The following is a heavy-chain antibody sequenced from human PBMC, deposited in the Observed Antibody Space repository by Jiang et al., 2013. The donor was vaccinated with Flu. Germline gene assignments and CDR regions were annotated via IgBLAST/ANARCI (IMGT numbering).Heavy chain of an antibody. CDR3: ADVLHDSDGDAYAFDM. J-gene: IGHJ3*02. Sequence: EWMGGSHPFLGMPHYAQKFQGRVTITADESTNTAYMELSSLRSDDTALYYCADVLHDSDGDAYAFDMWGQGTMVTVSS. D-gene: IGHD4-23*01. CDR2: SHPFLGMP. V-gene: IGHV1-69*10.